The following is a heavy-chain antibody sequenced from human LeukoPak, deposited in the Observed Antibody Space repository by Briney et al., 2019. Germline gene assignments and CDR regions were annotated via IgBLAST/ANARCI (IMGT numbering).Heavy chain of an antibody. J-gene: IGHJ3*02. CDR1: RFRLAFGSDA. CDR2: ITGSGDST. D-gene: IGHD2-8*01. Sequence: GRSLRLSCAASRFRLAFGSDAMNWLRQAPGKGLQWISSITGSGDSTYYADSVKGRFTIPRDNSKNTRYLQMNSLRVDDTVVYYWARNGAFDIWGQGTMVTVSS. CDR3: ARNGAFDI. V-gene: IGHV3-23*01.